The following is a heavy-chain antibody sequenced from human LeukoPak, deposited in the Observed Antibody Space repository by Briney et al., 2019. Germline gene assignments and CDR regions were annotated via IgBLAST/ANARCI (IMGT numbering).Heavy chain of an antibody. CDR1: GYSFTSNW. CDR2: IYPGGSNT. D-gene: IGHD6-13*01. V-gene: IGHV5-51*01. J-gene: IGHJ4*02. CDR3: ASQAQQLARPPFDY. Sequence: GESLKISCKGSGYSFTSNWTGWGRQMPEKGLEWMGSIYPGGSNTRYSPSSQGQVTISADNSISTAYLQWSSLRASDTAMYCCASQAQQLARPPFDYWGQGTLVTVSS.